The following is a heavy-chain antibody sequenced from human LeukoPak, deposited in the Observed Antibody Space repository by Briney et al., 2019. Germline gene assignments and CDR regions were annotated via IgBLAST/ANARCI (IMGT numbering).Heavy chain of an antibody. CDR2: IFGSGGSA. CDR1: GFTFSSYA. Sequence: GGSLRLSCTASGFTFSSYAMYWVRQTPGKGLEWVSGIFGSGGSAHYADSVKGRFTISRDNSQNTVYLQMNSLRAEDTAVYYCGKTTTGYSSGRNPAWPIDYWGQGTLVSVSS. D-gene: IGHD2-15*01. CDR3: GKTTTGYSSGRNPAWPIDY. J-gene: IGHJ4*02. V-gene: IGHV3-23*01.